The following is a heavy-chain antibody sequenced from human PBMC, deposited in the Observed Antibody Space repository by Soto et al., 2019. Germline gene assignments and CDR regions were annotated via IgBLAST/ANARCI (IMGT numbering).Heavy chain of an antibody. D-gene: IGHD4-4*01. CDR1: GFTFSSYS. V-gene: IGHV3-23*04. CDR3: AKDDYSNYGSFDY. CDR2: ISGSGGST. J-gene: IGHJ4*02. Sequence: EVQLVESGGGLVKPGGSLRLSCAASGFTFSSYSMNWVRQAPGKGLEWVSAISGSGGSTYYADSVKGRFTISRDNSKNTLYLQMNSLRAEDTAVYYCAKDDYSNYGSFDYWGQGTLVTVSS.